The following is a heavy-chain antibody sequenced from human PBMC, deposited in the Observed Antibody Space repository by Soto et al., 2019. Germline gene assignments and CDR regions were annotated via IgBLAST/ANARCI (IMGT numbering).Heavy chain of an antibody. V-gene: IGHV6-1*01. CDR2: TYYRSKWYN. Sequence: SQTLSLTCAISGDSVSSNSAAWNWIRQSPSRGLEWLGRTYYRSKWYNDYAVSVKSRITINPDTSKNQFSLQMNSLRAGDTAVYYCAVSGYYGYWGQGTLVTAPQ. J-gene: IGHJ4*02. CDR3: AVSGYYGY. D-gene: IGHD3-22*01. CDR1: GDSVSSNSAA.